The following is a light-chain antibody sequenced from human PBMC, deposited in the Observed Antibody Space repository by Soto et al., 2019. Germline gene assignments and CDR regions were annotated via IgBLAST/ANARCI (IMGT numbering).Light chain of an antibody. CDR3: CSYAGSYV. V-gene: IGLV2-11*01. Sequence: QSALTQPRSVSGSPGQSVTISCTGTSSDIGAYNYVSWYQQHPGKAPKLMIHDVTQRPSGVPNRFSGSKSGNTASLTISGLQAEDEADYYCCSYAGSYVFGTGTKVTVL. J-gene: IGLJ1*01. CDR2: DVT. CDR1: SSDIGAYNY.